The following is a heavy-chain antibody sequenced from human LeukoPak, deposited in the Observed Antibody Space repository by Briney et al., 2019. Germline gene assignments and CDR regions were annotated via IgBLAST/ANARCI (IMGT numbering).Heavy chain of an antibody. CDR2: ISAYNGNT. CDR3: ATASLQQLTLPDY. V-gene: IGHV1-18*04. Sequence: GPVQVSCKASGYTFTSYGISWVRQAPGQGLEWMGWISAYNGNTNYAQKLQGRVTMTTDTSTSTAYMELRSLRSDDTAVYYCATASLQQLTLPDYWGQGTLVTVSS. D-gene: IGHD6-13*01. J-gene: IGHJ4*02. CDR1: GYTFTSYG.